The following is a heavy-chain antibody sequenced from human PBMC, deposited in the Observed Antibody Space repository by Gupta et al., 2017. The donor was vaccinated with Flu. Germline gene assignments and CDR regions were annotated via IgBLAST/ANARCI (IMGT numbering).Heavy chain of an antibody. CDR3: ARGLDTSGYYGDGDY. CDR2: IWYDGSNK. Sequence: QVQLVESGGGVVQPGRSLRLSCPASGFTFSTSGMHWVRQAPGKGLEWVAVIWYDGSNKYYADSVKGRFTISRDNSKNTLYLQMNSLRAEDTAVYYCARGLDTSGYYGDGDYWGQGTLVTVSS. V-gene: IGHV3-33*01. CDR1: GFTFSTSG. J-gene: IGHJ4*02. D-gene: IGHD3-22*01.